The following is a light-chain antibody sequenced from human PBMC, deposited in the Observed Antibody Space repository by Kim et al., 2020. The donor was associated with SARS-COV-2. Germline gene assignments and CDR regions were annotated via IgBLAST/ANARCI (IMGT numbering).Light chain of an antibody. J-gene: IGKJ4*01. V-gene: IGKV3-11*01. Sequence: PGQRATLSCRASHDVTTFLNWYQQRRGQAPRLLIYDASKRATGIPARFSGSGSGTDFTLTISSLEPDDFAVYYCQQRSNWPPFTFGGGTRLEIK. CDR2: DAS. CDR3: QQRSNWPPFT. CDR1: HDVTTF.